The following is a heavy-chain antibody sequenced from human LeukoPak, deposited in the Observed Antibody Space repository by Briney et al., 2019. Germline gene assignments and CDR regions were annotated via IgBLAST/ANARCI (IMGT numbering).Heavy chain of an antibody. CDR2: MNPNSGNT. CDR1: GYTFTSYD. D-gene: IGHD2-2*01. J-gene: IGHJ5*02. CDR3: ARGRTPRYCSSTSCHKYNWFDP. V-gene: IGHV1-8*01. Sequence: ASVKVSCKASGYTFTSYDINRVRQATGQGLEWMGWMNPNSGNTGYAQKFQGRVTMTRNTSISTAYMELSSLRSEDTAVYYCARGRTPRYCSSTSCHKYNWFDPWGQGTLVTVSS.